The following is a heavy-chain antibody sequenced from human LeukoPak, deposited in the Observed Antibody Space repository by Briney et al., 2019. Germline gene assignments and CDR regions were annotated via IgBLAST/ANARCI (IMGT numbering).Heavy chain of an antibody. V-gene: IGHV3-23*01. CDR2: ISGSGGST. J-gene: IGHJ3*02. D-gene: IGHD1-26*01. Sequence: GSLRLSCAASGFTFSSYAMSWVRQAPGKGLEWVSAISGSGGSTYYADSVKGRFTISRDNSKNTLYLQMNSLRAEGTAVYYCAKGHSGSYFITAFDIWGQGTMVTVSS. CDR1: GFTFSSYA. CDR3: AKGHSGSYFITAFDI.